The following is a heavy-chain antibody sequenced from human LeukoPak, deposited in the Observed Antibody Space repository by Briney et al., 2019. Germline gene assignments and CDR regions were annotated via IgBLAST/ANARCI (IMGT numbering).Heavy chain of an antibody. J-gene: IGHJ1*01. V-gene: IGHV3-23*01. D-gene: IGHD2-2*02. Sequence: GGSLRLSCAASGFTFSSYAMSWVRQAPGKGLEWVSAISGSGGSTYYADSVKGRFTISRVNSKNTLYLQMNSLRAEDTAVYYCIVVVPAAIQYFQHWGQGTLVTVSS. CDR3: IVVVPAAIQYFQH. CDR2: ISGSGGST. CDR1: GFTFSSYA.